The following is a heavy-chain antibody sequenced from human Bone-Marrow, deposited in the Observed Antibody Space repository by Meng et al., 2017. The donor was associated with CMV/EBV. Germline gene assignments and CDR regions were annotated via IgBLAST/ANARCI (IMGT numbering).Heavy chain of an antibody. Sequence: GESLKISCAASGFIFSSHPMHWVRQAPGRGLDWVAGISFDGNDVYYADSVTGRFTISRDKSKNTSSLRMHSLTAEDTALYYCARDLSLSGYPSLGFDYWGQGALVTVSS. CDR3: ARDLSLSGYPSLGFDY. CDR1: GFIFSSHP. V-gene: IGHV3-30*01. CDR2: ISFDGNDV. D-gene: IGHD5-12*01. J-gene: IGHJ4*02.